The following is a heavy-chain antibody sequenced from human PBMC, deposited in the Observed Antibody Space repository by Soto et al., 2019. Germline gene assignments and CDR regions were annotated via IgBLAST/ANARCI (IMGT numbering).Heavy chain of an antibody. D-gene: IGHD1-1*01. J-gene: IGHJ6*01. CDR1: GSTLTELS. CDR3: AKVVRYRYRKYY. V-gene: IGHV1-24*01. CDR2: FDPEDGET. Sequence: ASVKVSCKVSGSTLTELSMHSLRQAPGKGLEWMGGFDPEDGETIYAKKFEGRVTVKEDKVTETAYMELRRLRCEETDVYYCAKVVRYRYRKYY.